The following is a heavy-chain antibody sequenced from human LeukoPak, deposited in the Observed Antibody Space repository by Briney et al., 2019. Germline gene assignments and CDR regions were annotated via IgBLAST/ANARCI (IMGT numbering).Heavy chain of an antibody. CDR2: ISSSGSTI. CDR3: ARDRQGGYCSGGSCHYYYYGMDV. CDR1: GFTFSSYE. V-gene: IGHV3-48*03. Sequence: GGSLRLSCAASGFTFSSYEMNWVRQAPGKGLEWVSYISSSGSTIYYADSVKGRFTIPRDNAKNSLYLQMNSLRAEDTAVYYCARDRQGGYCSGGSCHYYYYGMDVWGQGTTVTVSS. J-gene: IGHJ6*02. D-gene: IGHD2-15*01.